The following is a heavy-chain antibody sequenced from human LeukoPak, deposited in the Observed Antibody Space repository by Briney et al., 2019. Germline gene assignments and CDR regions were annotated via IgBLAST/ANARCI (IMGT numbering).Heavy chain of an antibody. D-gene: IGHD3-10*01. CDR1: GFSVSRNY. CDR2: IYSGGRT. V-gene: IGHV3-66*02. Sequence: GGSLRLSCAASGFSVSRNYMTWVRQAPGKGLEWVSVIYSGGRTDYADSVKGRFTISRDSSKNTLYLQMNGLRAEDTAVYYCTRDVIRGTNLGYWGQGTLVTVSS. CDR3: TRDVIRGTNLGY. J-gene: IGHJ4*02.